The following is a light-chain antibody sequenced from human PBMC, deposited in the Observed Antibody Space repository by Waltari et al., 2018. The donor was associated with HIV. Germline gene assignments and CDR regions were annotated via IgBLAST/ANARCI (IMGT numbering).Light chain of an antibody. CDR2: DAT. V-gene: IGKV3-15*01. Sequence: EILMTQSPGALSVSPGEGVTLSCRASQSVSRKFAWFQQKPGQSPRLLIYDATTRASDIPARISGSGSGTEFTLTINSLESEDSAVYFCQQYDDWPFTFGQGTKLEIK. CDR1: QSVSRK. CDR3: QQYDDWPFT. J-gene: IGKJ2*01.